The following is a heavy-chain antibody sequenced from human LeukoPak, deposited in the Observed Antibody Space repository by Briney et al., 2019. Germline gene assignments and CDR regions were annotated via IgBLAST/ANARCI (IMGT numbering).Heavy chain of an antibody. J-gene: IGHJ4*02. Sequence: GGSLRLSCAASGFTFSSYAMHWVRQAPGKGLEWVALIPYDGSNKYYADSVKGRFTVSRDNSKNTLYLQMNSLRAEDTAVYYCATSDDFWSGFSDYWGQGTLVTVSS. V-gene: IGHV3-30*04. CDR2: IPYDGSNK. CDR3: ATSDDFWSGFSDY. CDR1: GFTFSSYA. D-gene: IGHD3-3*01.